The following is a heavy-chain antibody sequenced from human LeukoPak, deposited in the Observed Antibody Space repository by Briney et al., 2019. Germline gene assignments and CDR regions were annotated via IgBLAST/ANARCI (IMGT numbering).Heavy chain of an antibody. CDR2: IKPDGSEE. D-gene: IGHD6-13*01. J-gene: IGHJ4*02. Sequence: GGSLRLSCAASGFTFSSYWMSWVRQVSGKGLEWVANIKPDGSEEYYVDSVKGRFTISRDNAEKTLYLQMNSLRVEDTAVYYCTLVTRATAAVDYWGQGTLVTVSS. CDR3: TLVTRATAAVDY. V-gene: IGHV3-7*01. CDR1: GFTFSSYW.